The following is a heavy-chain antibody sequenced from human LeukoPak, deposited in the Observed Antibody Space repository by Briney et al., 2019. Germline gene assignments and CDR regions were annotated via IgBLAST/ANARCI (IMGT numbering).Heavy chain of an antibody. V-gene: IGHV3-33*01. CDR3: ARDHNGDYEENYFDY. CDR2: IWYDGNNK. CDR1: GFTFSSYG. Sequence: PGGSLRLSCAASGFTFSSYGMHWVRQAPGKGLEWVAAIWYDGNNKYYADSVKGRFSISRDNSKNMLYLQMNSLRAEDTAVYYCARDHNGDYEENYFDYWGQGTLVTVSS. D-gene: IGHD4-17*01. J-gene: IGHJ4*02.